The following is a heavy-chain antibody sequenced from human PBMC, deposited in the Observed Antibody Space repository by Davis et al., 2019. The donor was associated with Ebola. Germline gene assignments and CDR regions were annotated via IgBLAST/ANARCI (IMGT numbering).Heavy chain of an antibody. J-gene: IGHJ5*02. Sequence: SETLSLTCTVSGGSISSSSYYWGWIRQPPGKGLEWIGSIYYSGSTYYNPSLKSRVTTSVDKSKNQLSLKLSSVTAADTAVYYCAGHVTSYKWVDPWGQGTLVAVSS. D-gene: IGHD6-6*01. V-gene: IGHV4-39*01. CDR2: IYYSGST. CDR3: AGHVTSYKWVDP. CDR1: GGSISSSSYY.